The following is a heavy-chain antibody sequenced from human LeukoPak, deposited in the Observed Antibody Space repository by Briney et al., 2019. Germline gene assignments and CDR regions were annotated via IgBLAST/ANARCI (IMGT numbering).Heavy chain of an antibody. V-gene: IGHV1-69*13. CDR1: GGTFSSYA. D-gene: IGHD4-17*01. J-gene: IGHJ4*02. CDR2: IIPIFGTA. CDR3: AREGGTYGRFCDY. Sequence: SVKVSCKASGGTFSSYAISWVRQAPGQGLEWMGGIIPIFGTANYAQKFQGRVTITADESTSTAYMELSSLRSEDTAVYYCAREGGTYGRFCDYWGQGTLVTVSS.